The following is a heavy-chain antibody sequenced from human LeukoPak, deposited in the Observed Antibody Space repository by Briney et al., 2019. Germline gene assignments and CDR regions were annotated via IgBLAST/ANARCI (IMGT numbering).Heavy chain of an antibody. CDR1: GYTFTGYY. CDR3: ARGGYSSGWYVGLFGLGDYYYYGMDV. Sequence: ASVKVSCKASGYTFTGYYMHWVRQAPGQGLEWMGWINPNSGGTNYAQKFQGRVSMTRDTSISTAYMELSRLRSDDTAVYYCARGGYSSGWYVGLFGLGDYYYYGMDVWGQGTTVTVSS. J-gene: IGHJ6*02. CDR2: INPNSGGT. D-gene: IGHD6-19*01. V-gene: IGHV1-2*02.